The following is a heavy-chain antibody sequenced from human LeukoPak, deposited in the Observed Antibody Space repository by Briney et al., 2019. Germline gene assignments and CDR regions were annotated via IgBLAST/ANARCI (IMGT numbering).Heavy chain of an antibody. D-gene: IGHD3-22*01. Sequence: ASVKVSCKASGYTFTSYGISWVRQAPGQGLEWMGWISVYNGNTNYAQKLQGRVTMTTDTSTSTAYMELWSLRSDDTAVYYCARDHPNYDSSGYFNYWGQGTLVTVSS. CDR3: ARDHPNYDSSGYFNY. CDR2: ISVYNGNT. CDR1: GYTFTSYG. J-gene: IGHJ4*02. V-gene: IGHV1-18*01.